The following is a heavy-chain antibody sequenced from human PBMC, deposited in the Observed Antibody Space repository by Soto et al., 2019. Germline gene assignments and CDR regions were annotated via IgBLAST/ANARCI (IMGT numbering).Heavy chain of an antibody. J-gene: IGHJ6*03. CDR1: GGSLSDYF. V-gene: IGHV4-34*01. CDR2: INHLGSI. CDR3: ARGGISHWAYFYYMDV. D-gene: IGHD2-21*01. Sequence: PSATLSLTCVVSGGSLSDYFWSWIRQPPGMALEWIGEINHLGSINYNPSLKSRVTMSVDTSKSQFSLTLNSVTAADTATYYCARGGISHWAYFYYMDVWDRGTTVTVSS.